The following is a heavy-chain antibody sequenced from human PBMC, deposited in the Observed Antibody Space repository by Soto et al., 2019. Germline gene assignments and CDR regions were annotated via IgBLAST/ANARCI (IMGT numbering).Heavy chain of an antibody. CDR2: INHSGST. CDR1: GGSFSGYY. J-gene: IGHJ5*02. V-gene: IGHV4-34*01. CDR3: ARGAVLRYFDWSYNWFDP. D-gene: IGHD3-9*01. Sequence: PSETLSLTCAVYGGSFSGYYWSWIRQPPGKGLEWIGEINHSGSTNYNPSLKSRVTISVDTSKNQFSLKLSSVTAADTAVYYCARGAVLRYFDWSYNWFDPWGQGTLVTVSS.